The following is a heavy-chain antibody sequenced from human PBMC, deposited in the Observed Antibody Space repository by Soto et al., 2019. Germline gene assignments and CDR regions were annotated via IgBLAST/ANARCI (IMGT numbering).Heavy chain of an antibody. J-gene: IGHJ2*01. D-gene: IGHD4-17*01. V-gene: IGHV3-48*01. Sequence: EVQLGESGGGLVHPGGSLRLSCAASGFTFSYYSMNWVRQAPGKGLEWVSYISSSSGTIYYADSVKGRFTISRDNAKNSLYLQLSRLRAEDTAVYYCARERYGDLRYWYFDLWGRGTLVTVSS. CDR3: ARERYGDLRYWYFDL. CDR2: ISSSSGTI. CDR1: GFTFSYYS.